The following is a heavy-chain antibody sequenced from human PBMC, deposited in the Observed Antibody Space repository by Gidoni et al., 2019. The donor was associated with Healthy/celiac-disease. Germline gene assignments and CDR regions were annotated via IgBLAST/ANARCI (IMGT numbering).Heavy chain of an antibody. V-gene: IGHV3-30*18. CDR2: ISYDGSNK. CDR3: AKDGSVSY. CDR1: GFTFSSYG. Sequence: QVQLVESVGGVVQPGRSLRLSCAASGFTFSSYGMHWVRQAPGKGLEWVAVISYDGSNKYYADSVKGRFTISRDNSKNTLYLQMNSLRAEDTAVYYCAKDGSVSYWGQGTLVTVSS. J-gene: IGHJ4*02.